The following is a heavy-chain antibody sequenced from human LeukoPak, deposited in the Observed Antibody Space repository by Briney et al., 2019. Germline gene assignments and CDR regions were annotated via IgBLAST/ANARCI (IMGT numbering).Heavy chain of an antibody. V-gene: IGHV3-53*01. CDR3: ANDGAYYDSSTDAFDI. CDR2: IYSGGST. J-gene: IGHJ3*02. Sequence: GGSLRLSCAASGFTVSSNYMSWVRQAPGKGLEWVSVIYSGGSTYYADSVKGRFTISRDNSKNTLYLQMNSLRAEDTAVYYCANDGAYYDSSTDAFDIWGQGTMVTVSS. D-gene: IGHD3-22*01. CDR1: GFTVSSNY.